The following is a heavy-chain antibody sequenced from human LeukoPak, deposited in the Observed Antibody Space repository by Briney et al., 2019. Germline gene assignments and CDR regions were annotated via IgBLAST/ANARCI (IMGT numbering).Heavy chain of an antibody. CDR2: ISYDGSNK. CDR1: GFPFSSYG. V-gene: IGHV3-30*18. J-gene: IGHJ5*02. Sequence: GGSLRLSCAASGFPFSSYGMHWVRQAPGKGLEWVAVISYDGSNKYYADSVKGRFTISRDNSKNTLHLQMNSLRAEDTAVYYCAKRIGSSYGKQYNWFDPWGQGTLVTVSS. D-gene: IGHD5-18*01. CDR3: AKRIGSSYGKQYNWFDP.